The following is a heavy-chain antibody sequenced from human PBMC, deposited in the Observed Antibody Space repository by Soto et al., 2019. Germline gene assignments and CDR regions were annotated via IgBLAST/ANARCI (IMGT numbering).Heavy chain of an antibody. V-gene: IGHV3-66*01. CDR1: GFTVSSNY. CDR2: IFSGGST. D-gene: IGHD3-10*01. CDR3: ARDMVRAMDV. J-gene: IGHJ6*02. Sequence: GGSLRLSCAASGFTVSSNYMSWVRQAPGKGLEWVSVIFSGGSTYYADSVKGRFTISRDNSKNTLCLQMNSLRAEDTAVYYCARDMVRAMDVWGQGTTVTVSS.